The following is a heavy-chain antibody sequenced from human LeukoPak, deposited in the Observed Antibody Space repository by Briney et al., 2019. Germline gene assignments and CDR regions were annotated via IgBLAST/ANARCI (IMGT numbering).Heavy chain of an antibody. CDR3: ATSSGWKPNIDY. Sequence: GASVKVSCKASGYTFTGYYMHWVRQAPGQGLEWMGWINPNSGGTNYAQKFQGRVTMTRDTSISTAYMELSRLRSDDTAVFYCATSSGWKPNIDYWGQGTLVTVSS. J-gene: IGHJ4*02. D-gene: IGHD6-19*01. V-gene: IGHV1-2*02. CDR1: GYTFTGYY. CDR2: INPNSGGT.